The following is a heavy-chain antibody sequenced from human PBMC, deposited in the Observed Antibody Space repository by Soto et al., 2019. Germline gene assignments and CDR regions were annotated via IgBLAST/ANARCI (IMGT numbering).Heavy chain of an antibody. Sequence: QVQLQQWGTGLLKPSETLSLTCAVYGGSFSGYYWSWIRQPPGKGLEWIGEINHSGSTNYSPSLKSRVTISVDTSKNQFALMLNSVTAADTAVFYCARRKYSSGIFYGGTHFDSWGQGTPVTVSS. D-gene: IGHD1-26*01. CDR3: ARRKYSSGIFYGGTHFDS. V-gene: IGHV4-34*01. CDR2: INHSGST. CDR1: GGSFSGYY. J-gene: IGHJ4*02.